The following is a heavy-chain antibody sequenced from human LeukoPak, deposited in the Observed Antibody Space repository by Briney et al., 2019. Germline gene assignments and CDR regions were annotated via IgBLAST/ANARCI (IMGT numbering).Heavy chain of an antibody. V-gene: IGHV3-73*01. D-gene: IGHD6-19*01. J-gene: IGHJ4*02. Sequence: GGSLRLSCAASGFTFSGSAMHWVRQASGKGLEWVGRIRSKANSYATAYAASVKGRFTISRDDSKNTAYLQMDSLKAEDTAVYYCTSSYTSGWSEADHWGQGTLVTVSS. CDR1: GFTFSGSA. CDR3: TSSYTSGWSEADH. CDR2: IRSKANSYAT.